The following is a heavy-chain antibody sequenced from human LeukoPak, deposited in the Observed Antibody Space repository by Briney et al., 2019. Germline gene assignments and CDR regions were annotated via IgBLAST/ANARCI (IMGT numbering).Heavy chain of an antibody. D-gene: IGHD3-3*01. CDR2: ISAYNGNT. J-gene: IGHJ4*02. Sequence: ASVKVSCKASGYTFTSYGISWVRQAPGQGLEWMGWISAYNGNTNYAQKLQGRVTMTTDTSTSTAYMELRSLRSDDTAVYYCARPARSYDFWSSYDYWGQGTLVTVSS. V-gene: IGHV1-18*01. CDR1: GYTFTSYG. CDR3: ARPARSYDFWSSYDY.